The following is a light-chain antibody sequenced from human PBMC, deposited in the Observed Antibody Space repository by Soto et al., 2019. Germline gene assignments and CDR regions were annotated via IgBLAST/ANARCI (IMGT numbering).Light chain of an antibody. J-gene: IGKJ1*01. V-gene: IGKV3-11*01. CDR2: DAS. Sequence: EIVMTQSPVTLSVSPGEGATLFCRASQSVRNNLAWYQQKPGQAPRLLIYDASNRATGIPARFSGSGSRTDFTLTICSLEPEDFAVYYCQQRSNWPRTFGQGTKVDI. CDR3: QQRSNWPRT. CDR1: QSVRNN.